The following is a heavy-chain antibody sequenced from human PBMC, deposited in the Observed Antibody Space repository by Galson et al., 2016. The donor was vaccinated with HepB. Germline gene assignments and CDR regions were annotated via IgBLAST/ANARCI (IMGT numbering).Heavy chain of an antibody. CDR3: ARVRDGYNHYYYYGMDV. D-gene: IGHD5-24*01. CDR1: GYXFNXXA. Sequence: SVKVSRKASGYXFNXXAFSXVXQAPGQGLEWMGGIIPIFGTSNYAQKFQGRVTITADESTSTAYMELSSLRSEDTAVYYCARVRDGYNHYYYYGMDVWGRGTTVTVSS. CDR2: IIPIFGTS. J-gene: IGHJ6*02. V-gene: IGHV1-69*13.